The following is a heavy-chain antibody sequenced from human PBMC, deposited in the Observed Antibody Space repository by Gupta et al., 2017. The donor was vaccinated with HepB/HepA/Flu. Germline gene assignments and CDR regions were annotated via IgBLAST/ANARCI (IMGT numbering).Heavy chain of an antibody. Sequence: QLQLQESRPGLVKPSETLSLTCTVSCGSISSSDYYWVWIRQPPGKGLEWIGTIYYSGSTYYHPSLKSRVTISVDTSKNLFSLRLRSVTAADTAVYYCARRGDFWNVYYGNWFDPWGQGILVTVSS. V-gene: IGHV4-39*01. J-gene: IGHJ5*02. CDR2: IYYSGST. D-gene: IGHD3-3*01. CDR3: ARRGDFWNVYYGNWFDP. CDR1: CGSISSSDYY.